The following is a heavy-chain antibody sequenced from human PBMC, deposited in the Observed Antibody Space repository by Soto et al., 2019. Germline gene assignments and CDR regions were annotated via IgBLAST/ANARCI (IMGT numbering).Heavy chain of an antibody. CDR1: GGSISSGGYY. J-gene: IGHJ5*02. CDR3: ARVSGSSSPFDP. V-gene: IGHV4-31*03. Sequence: SETLSLTCTVSGGSISSGGYYWSWIRQLPGKGLEWIGYIYHSGTTYYNPSLKSRVTISVDTSKSQFSLKLSSVTAADTAVYYCARVSGSSSPFDPWGQGTLVTVSS. D-gene: IGHD6-6*01. CDR2: IYHSGTT.